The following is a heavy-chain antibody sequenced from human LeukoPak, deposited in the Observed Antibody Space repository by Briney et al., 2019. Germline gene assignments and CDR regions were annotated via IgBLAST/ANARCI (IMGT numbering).Heavy chain of an antibody. CDR2: MYYSGNT. J-gene: IGHJ4*02. D-gene: IGHD3-22*01. V-gene: IGHV4-59*01. Sequence: SETLSLTCTVSGGSISSYYWSWIRQPPGQGLEWIGYMYYSGNTNYNPTLKSRVTISVDTSKNQFSLKLSSVTAADTAVYYCARLNYYDTSGYYSTFDYWGQGTLVTVSS. CDR3: ARLNYYDTSGYYSTFDY. CDR1: GGSISSYY.